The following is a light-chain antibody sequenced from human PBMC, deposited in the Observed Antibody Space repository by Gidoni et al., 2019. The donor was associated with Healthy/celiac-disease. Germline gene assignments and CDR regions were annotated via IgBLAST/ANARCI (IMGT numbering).Light chain of an antibody. CDR3: QSYDSSLSGVV. CDR2: GNS. J-gene: IGLJ2*01. CDR1: SSHIGAGYA. V-gene: IGLV1-40*01. Sequence: QSLLTQPHSVSGAPGQRVTISCTGSSSHIGAGYAVHWYQHIPGTAPKLLIYGNSNRPSGVPDRFSGSKSGTSASLAITGLQAEDEADYYCQSYDSSLSGVVFGGGTKLTVL.